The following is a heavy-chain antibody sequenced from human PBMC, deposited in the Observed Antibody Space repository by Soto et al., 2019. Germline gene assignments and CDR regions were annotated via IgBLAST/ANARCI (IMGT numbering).Heavy chain of an antibody. CDR3: AKDSVVVVAPTDYFDR. CDR2: ISGSGGGT. J-gene: IGHJ4*02. V-gene: IGHV3-23*01. D-gene: IGHD2-21*01. CDR1: GFTFSNYA. Sequence: GGSLRLSCAASGFTFSNYAMSWVRQAPGKGLEWVSGISGSGGGTDYADSVKGRFTISRDNSKNTLYLQMHSLRAEDTAVYYCAKDSVVVVAPTDYFDRWGQGTLVTVSS.